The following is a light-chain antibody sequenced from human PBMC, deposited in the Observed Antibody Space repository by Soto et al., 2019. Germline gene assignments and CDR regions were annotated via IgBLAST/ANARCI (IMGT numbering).Light chain of an antibody. Sequence: AIQMTQSPSSLSASVGDRVTITCRASQGIRNDLGWYQQKPGKAPKLLIYAASSLQSGVPSRFSGSGSGTDFTLTISSLQPEDVANYYCLQDYNSPWTFGQGTKVEIK. CDR1: QGIRND. V-gene: IGKV1-6*01. CDR3: LQDYNSPWT. J-gene: IGKJ1*01. CDR2: AAS.